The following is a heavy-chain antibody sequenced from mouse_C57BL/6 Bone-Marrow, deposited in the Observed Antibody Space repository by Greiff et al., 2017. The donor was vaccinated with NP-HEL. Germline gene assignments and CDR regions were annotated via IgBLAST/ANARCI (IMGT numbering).Heavy chain of an antibody. Sequence: QVQLQQPGAELVKPGASVKLSCKASGYTFTSYWMPWVKQRPGQGLEWIGMIHPNSGSTNYNEKIESKATLTVDKSSSTAYMQLSSLASEDSGVDYCARLGNYFDYWGQGTTLTVSS. J-gene: IGHJ2*01. CDR1: GYTFTSYW. CDR2: IHPNSGST. V-gene: IGHV1-64*01. CDR3: ARLGNYFDY. D-gene: IGHD4-1*01.